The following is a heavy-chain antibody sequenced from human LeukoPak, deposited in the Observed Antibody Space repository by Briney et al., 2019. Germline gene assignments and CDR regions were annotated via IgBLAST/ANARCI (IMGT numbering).Heavy chain of an antibody. CDR1: GFSLGTSGVG. D-gene: IGHD3-22*01. Sequence: SGPTLVNPTQTLTLTCTFSGFSLGTSGVGVGWIRQPPGKALEWLALIYWDDDKRYSPSLKSRLTITKDTSKNQVVLTMTNMDPVDTATYYCAHSLYYDSSAYDAFDIWGQGTMVTVSS. V-gene: IGHV2-5*02. J-gene: IGHJ3*02. CDR2: IYWDDDK. CDR3: AHSLYYDSSAYDAFDI.